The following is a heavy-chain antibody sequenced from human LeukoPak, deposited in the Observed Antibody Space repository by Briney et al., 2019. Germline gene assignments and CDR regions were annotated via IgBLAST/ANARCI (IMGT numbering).Heavy chain of an antibody. CDR1: GFTLSSHA. CDR3: ANEGRMAAAGTPFDS. Sequence: PGGSLRLSCAAFGFTLSSHAMSWVRQAPGKGLEWVSAISGSGTRTFYADSVKGRFTISSDNSKNTLYLHMNSLRAEDTAMYYCANEGRMAAAGTPFDSWGQGTLVTVSS. CDR2: ISGSGTRT. D-gene: IGHD6-13*01. J-gene: IGHJ4*02. V-gene: IGHV3-23*01.